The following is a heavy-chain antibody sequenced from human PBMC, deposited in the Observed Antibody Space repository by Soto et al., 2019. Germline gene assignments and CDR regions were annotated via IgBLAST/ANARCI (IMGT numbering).Heavy chain of an antibody. CDR2: ISYDGSNK. V-gene: IGHV3-30-3*01. J-gene: IGHJ4*02. Sequence: QVQLVESGGGVVQPGRSLRLSCAASGFTFSSYAMHWVRQAPGKGLEWVAVISYDGSNKYYADSVKGRFTISRDNSKNTLYLQMNSLRAEDTAVYYCAKGCYGSGSYCDWGQGTLVTVSS. D-gene: IGHD3-10*01. CDR3: AKGCYGSGSYCD. CDR1: GFTFSSYA.